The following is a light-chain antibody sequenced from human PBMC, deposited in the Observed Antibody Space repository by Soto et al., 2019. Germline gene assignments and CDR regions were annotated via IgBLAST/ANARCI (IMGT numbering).Light chain of an antibody. V-gene: IGKV1-33*01. CDR3: QQYETLPIT. J-gene: IGKJ5*01. Sequence: DIRMTQSPSSLSASVGDRVTITCQAGQDIYNYLNWYQQRPGKAPKLLIYDASNLETGVPSRFSGSGSGTDFTFTISSLQPEDIATYYCQQYETLPITFGQGTRLEIK. CDR2: DAS. CDR1: QDIYNY.